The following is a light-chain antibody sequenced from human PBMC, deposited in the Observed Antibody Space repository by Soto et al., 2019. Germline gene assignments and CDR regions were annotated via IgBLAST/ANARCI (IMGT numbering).Light chain of an antibody. CDR2: RVS. CDR3: MQGTHWPWT. J-gene: IGKJ1*01. V-gene: IGKV2-30*01. Sequence: DVVMTQSPLSMPVTLGQPASVSCRSSQSIVYYDGTILLNWFQQRPGHSPRRLIHRVSNRDSGVQDRFSGSGSGTDFTLTISRVEADYVGIYYCMQGTHWPWTFGQGTKVEI. CDR1: QSIVYYDGTIL.